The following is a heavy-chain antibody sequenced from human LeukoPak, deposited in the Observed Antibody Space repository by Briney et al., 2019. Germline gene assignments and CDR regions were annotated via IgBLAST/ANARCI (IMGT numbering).Heavy chain of an antibody. J-gene: IGHJ5*02. CDR1: GFTFDDYA. D-gene: IGHD3-10*01. CDR2: ISWNSGSV. CDR3: AKLPGGLTENWFDP. V-gene: IGHV3-9*01. Sequence: GGSLRLSCAASGFTFDDYAMHWVRQPPGKGLEWVSGISWNSGSVGYADSVKGRFTISRDNARNSLYLQMNSLRAEDTAVYYCAKLPGGLTENWFDPWGQGTLVTVSS.